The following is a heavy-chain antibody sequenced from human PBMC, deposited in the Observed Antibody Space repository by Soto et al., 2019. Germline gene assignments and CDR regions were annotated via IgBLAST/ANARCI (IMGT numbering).Heavy chain of an antibody. V-gene: IGHV1-46*01. CDR1: GYTFTSYY. Sequence: ASVKVSCKASGYTFTSYYTHWVRQAPGQGLEWMGIINPSGGSTSYAQKFQGRVTMTRDTSTSTVYMELSSLRSEDTAVYYCARDLGAVAGPKENFLDYRALRTPVTGSS. J-gene: IGHJ4*02. D-gene: IGHD6-19*01. CDR2: INPSGGST. CDR3: ARDLGAVAGPKENFLDY.